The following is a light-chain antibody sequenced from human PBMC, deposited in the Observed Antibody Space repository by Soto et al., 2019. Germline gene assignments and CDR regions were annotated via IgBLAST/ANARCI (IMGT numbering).Light chain of an antibody. Sequence: EIVMTQSPATLSVSPGERATLSCRASQSVRSDLAWYQQKPGQAPRLLIYGASLRATGIPARFSGSGSGTEFTLTISSLQSEDFAVYYCQQYGSSGTFGQGTKVEIK. CDR1: QSVRSD. V-gene: IGKV3-15*01. CDR3: QQYGSSGT. CDR2: GAS. J-gene: IGKJ1*01.